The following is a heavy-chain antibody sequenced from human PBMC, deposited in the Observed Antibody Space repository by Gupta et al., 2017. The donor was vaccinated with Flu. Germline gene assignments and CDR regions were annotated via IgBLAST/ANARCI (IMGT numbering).Heavy chain of an antibody. CDR2: INSGNGYT. D-gene: IGHD2-2*02. CDR3: ATHVPATIGSGNY. Sequence: QVQLVQSGAEVKKPGASVKVSCKASGYTFTSYGLNWVRQAPGQRLEWMGWINSGNGYTKYSQHFLGRVTITRDTFASTAYMELSSLRSEDTAVYYCATHVPATIGSGNYWGQGTLVTVSS. V-gene: IGHV1-3*01. J-gene: IGHJ4*02. CDR1: GYTFTSYG.